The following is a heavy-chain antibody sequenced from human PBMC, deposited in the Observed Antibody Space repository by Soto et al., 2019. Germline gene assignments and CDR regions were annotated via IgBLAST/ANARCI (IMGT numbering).Heavy chain of an antibody. CDR3: ARGGEDCSGGSCYLWFDP. CDR1: GYTFTSYD. CDR2: MNPNSGNT. J-gene: IGHJ5*02. Sequence: QVQLVQSGAEVKKPGASVKVSCKASGYTFTSYDINWVRQATGQGLEWMGWMNPNSGNTGYAQKFQGRVTMTRNTSISTSYMDLSSLRSEDTAVYYCARGGEDCSGGSCYLWFDPWGQGTLVTVSS. D-gene: IGHD2-15*01. V-gene: IGHV1-8*01.